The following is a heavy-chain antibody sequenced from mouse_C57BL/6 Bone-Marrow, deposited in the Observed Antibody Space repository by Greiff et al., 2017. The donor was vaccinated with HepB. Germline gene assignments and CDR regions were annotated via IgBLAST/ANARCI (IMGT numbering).Heavy chain of an antibody. CDR3: ARSLLTTVVADYAMDY. V-gene: IGHV1-72*01. CDR1: GYTFTSYW. Sequence: QVQLQQPGAELVKPGASVKLSCKASGYTFTSYWMHWVKQRPGRGLEWIGRIDPNSGGTKYNEKFKSKATLTVDKPSSTAYMQLISLTSEDSAVYYCARSLLTTVVADYAMDYWGQGTSVTVSS. CDR2: IDPNSGGT. D-gene: IGHD1-1*01. J-gene: IGHJ4*01.